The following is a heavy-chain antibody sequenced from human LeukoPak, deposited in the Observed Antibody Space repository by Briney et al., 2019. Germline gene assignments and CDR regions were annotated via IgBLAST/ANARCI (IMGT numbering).Heavy chain of an antibody. Sequence: ASVKVSCKASGYTFTGYYMHWVRQAPGQGLEWMGIINPSGGSTSYAQKFQGRVTMTRDTSTSTVYMELSSLRSEDTAVYYCARDFLPGIPFEYSSSFDAFDIWGQGTMVTVSS. CDR1: GYTFTGYY. D-gene: IGHD6-6*01. CDR3: ARDFLPGIPFEYSSSFDAFDI. J-gene: IGHJ3*02. CDR2: INPSGGST. V-gene: IGHV1-46*01.